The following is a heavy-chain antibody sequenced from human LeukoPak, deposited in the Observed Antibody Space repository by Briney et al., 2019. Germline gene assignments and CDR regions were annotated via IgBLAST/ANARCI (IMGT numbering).Heavy chain of an antibody. D-gene: IGHD6-6*01. V-gene: IGHV1-69*13. CDR1: GGTFSSYA. CDR2: IIPLYGTA. J-gene: IGHJ4*02. CDR3: ASQTEYSSSNSCSDY. Sequence: ASVTVSCTASGGTFSSYAISWVRQAPGQGLEWMGGIIPLYGTANYARKFQDRVTFTADEFTSTAYMELSSLRSEDTAVYYCASQTEYSSSNSCSDYWGQGSLVTVSS.